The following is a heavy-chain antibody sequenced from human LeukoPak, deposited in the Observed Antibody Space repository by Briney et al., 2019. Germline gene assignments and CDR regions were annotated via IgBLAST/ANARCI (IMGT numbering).Heavy chain of an antibody. CDR1: GFTFSSYA. V-gene: IGHV3-23*01. CDR2: ISGSGGST. J-gene: IGHJ3*02. CDR3: AKADDFWSGPWNAFDI. Sequence: PGGSLRLSCAASGFTFSSYAMSWVRQAPGKGLEWVSAISGSGGSTYYADSVKGRFTISRDNSKNTLYLPMNSLRAEDTAVYYCAKADDFWSGPWNAFDIWGQGTMVTVSS. D-gene: IGHD3-3*01.